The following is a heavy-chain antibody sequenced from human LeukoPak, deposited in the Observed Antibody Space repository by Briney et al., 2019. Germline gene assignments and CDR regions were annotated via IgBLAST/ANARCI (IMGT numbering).Heavy chain of an antibody. J-gene: IGHJ4*02. CDR2: MNPNSGNT. Sequence: ASVKVSRKASGYTFTSYDINWVRQATGQGLEWMGWMNPNSGNTGYAQKFQGRVTMTRNTSISTAYMELSSLRSEDTAVYYCARHFDDYGDYGGYVGDYWGQGTLVTVSS. CDR3: ARHFDDYGDYGGYVGDY. D-gene: IGHD4-17*01. CDR1: GYTFTSYD. V-gene: IGHV1-8*01.